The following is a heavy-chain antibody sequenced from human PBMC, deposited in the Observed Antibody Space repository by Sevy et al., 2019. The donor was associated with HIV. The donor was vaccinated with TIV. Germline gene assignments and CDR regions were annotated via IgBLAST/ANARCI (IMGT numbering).Heavy chain of an antibody. J-gene: IGHJ4*02. D-gene: IGHD6-25*01. CDR1: GFTFSSYS. CDR3: ASDPSLLIVIAAGPLDY. Sequence: GGSLRLSCAASGFTFSSYSMNWVRQAPGKGLEWVSSISSSSSYIYYADSVKGRFTISRDNAKNSLYLQMNSLRAEDTAVYYCASDPSLLIVIAAGPLDYWGQGTLVTVSS. V-gene: IGHV3-21*01. CDR2: ISSSSSYI.